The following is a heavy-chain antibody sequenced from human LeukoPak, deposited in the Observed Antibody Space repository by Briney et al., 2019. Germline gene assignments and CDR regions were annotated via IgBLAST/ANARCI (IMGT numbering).Heavy chain of an antibody. J-gene: IGHJ4*02. Sequence: GESLKISFKGSGXSFTNYCIGWVRQMPGKDLEWMGIIYPGDSDTRYSPSFQGQVTISADKSISTAYLQWSSLKASDTAMYYCARGGGYNYGTFDYWGQGTLVTVSS. CDR2: IYPGDSDT. V-gene: IGHV5-51*01. CDR3: ARGGGYNYGTFDY. D-gene: IGHD5-18*01. CDR1: GXSFTNYC.